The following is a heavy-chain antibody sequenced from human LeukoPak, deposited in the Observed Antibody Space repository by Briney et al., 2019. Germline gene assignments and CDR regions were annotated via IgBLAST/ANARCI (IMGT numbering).Heavy chain of an antibody. CDR2: IYTSGST. D-gene: IGHD2-15*01. V-gene: IGHV4-4*07. CDR3: ASVRYCSGGSCYSIFDY. J-gene: IGHJ4*02. CDR1: GGSISSYY. Sequence: PSETLSLTCTVSGGSISSYYWSWIRQPAGKGLEWIGRIYTSGSTNYNPSLKSRVTMSVDTSKNQFSLKLSSVTAADTAVYYCASVRYCSGGSCYSIFDYWGQGTLVTVSS.